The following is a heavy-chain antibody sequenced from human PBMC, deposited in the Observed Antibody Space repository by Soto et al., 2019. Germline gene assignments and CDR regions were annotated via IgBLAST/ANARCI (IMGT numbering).Heavy chain of an antibody. V-gene: IGHV3-30*18. D-gene: IGHD7-27*01. Sequence: GGSLRLSCAASGFTFSSYGMHWVRQAPGKGLEWVAVISYDGSNKYYADSVKGRFTISRDNSKNTLYLQMNSLRAEDTAVYYCAKDLGTWYFDLWGRGTLVTVSS. J-gene: IGHJ2*01. CDR3: AKDLGTWYFDL. CDR1: GFTFSSYG. CDR2: ISYDGSNK.